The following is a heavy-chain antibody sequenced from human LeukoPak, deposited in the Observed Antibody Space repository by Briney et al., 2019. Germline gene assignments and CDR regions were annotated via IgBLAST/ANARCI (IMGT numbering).Heavy chain of an antibody. CDR3: ARHAPSVIMLTGYNHNWFDP. V-gene: IGHV4-59*08. J-gene: IGHJ5*02. D-gene: IGHD3-3*01. Sequence: PSETLSLTCTVSGASISTYYWSWIRQPPGKGLEWIGYIYYSGSTNYNPSLKSRVTISVDTSKNQFSLKLSSVTAADTAVYYCARHAPSVIMLTGYNHNWFDPWGQGTLVTVSS. CDR1: GASISTYY. CDR2: IYYSGST.